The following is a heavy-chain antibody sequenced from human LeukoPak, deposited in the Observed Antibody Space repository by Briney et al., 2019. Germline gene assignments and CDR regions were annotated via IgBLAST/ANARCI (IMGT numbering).Heavy chain of an antibody. Sequence: VASVTVSCTASGYTFTGYYMHWVRQAPGQGLEWMGWINPNSGGTNYAQKFQGWVTMTRDTSISTAYMELSRLRSDDTAVYYCARGGSYVWGSYLLKGTQRTDFDYWGQGTLVAVSS. D-gene: IGHD3-16*02. J-gene: IGHJ4*02. CDR1: GYTFTGYY. CDR2: INPNSGGT. V-gene: IGHV1-2*04. CDR3: ARGGSYVWGSYLLKGTQRTDFDY.